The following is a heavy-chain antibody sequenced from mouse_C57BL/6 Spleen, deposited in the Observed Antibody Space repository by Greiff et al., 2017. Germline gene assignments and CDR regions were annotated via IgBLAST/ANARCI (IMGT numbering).Heavy chain of an antibody. CDR3: VRSEEGWAWFAY. Sequence: DVKLVESGGGLVQPKGSLKLSCAASGFSFNTYAMNWVRQAPGKGLEWVARIRSKSNNYATYYADSVKDRFTISRDDSESMLYLQMNNLKTEDTAMYYCVRSEEGWAWFAYWGQGTLVTVSA. CDR1: GFSFNTYA. V-gene: IGHV10-1*01. D-gene: IGHD2-3*01. J-gene: IGHJ3*01. CDR2: IRSKSNNYAT.